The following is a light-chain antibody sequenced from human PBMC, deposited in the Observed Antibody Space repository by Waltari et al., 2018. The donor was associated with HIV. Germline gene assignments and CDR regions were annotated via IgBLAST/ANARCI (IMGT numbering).Light chain of an antibody. Sequence: DIQLTPPPSSLSAPVRDRVSFTCQASQDINNCLNWYHQKPGKAPELLIYDASTVEIGVPPRFSGSGSGTDFIFTIGSLRPEDVGTYYCHQYENLPYTFGQGTKLEI. CDR1: QDINNC. CDR3: HQYENLPYT. J-gene: IGKJ2*01. V-gene: IGKV1-33*01. CDR2: DAS.